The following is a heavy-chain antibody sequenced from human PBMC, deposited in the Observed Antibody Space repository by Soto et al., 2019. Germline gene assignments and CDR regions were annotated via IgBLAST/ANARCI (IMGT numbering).Heavy chain of an antibody. V-gene: IGHV5-51*01. J-gene: IGHJ6*02. Sequence: GESLKISCKGSGYSFTSYWIGWVRQMPGKGLEWMGIIYPGDSDTRYSPSFQGQVTISADKSISTAYLQWSSLKASDTAMYYCARVITGTLASDYYYGMDVWGQGTTVTVSS. CDR1: GYSFTSYW. CDR2: IYPGDSDT. CDR3: ARVITGTLASDYYYGMDV. D-gene: IGHD1-20*01.